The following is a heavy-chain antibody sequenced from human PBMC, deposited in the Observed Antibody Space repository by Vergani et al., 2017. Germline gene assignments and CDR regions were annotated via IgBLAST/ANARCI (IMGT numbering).Heavy chain of an antibody. CDR3: AIYYYDSSGYYQNDY. CDR1: GGSFSGYY. CDR2: INHSGST. D-gene: IGHD3-22*01. V-gene: IGHV4-34*01. J-gene: IGHJ4*02. Sequence: QVQLQQWGAGLLKPSETLSLTCAVYGGSFSGYYWSWIRQPPGKWLEWIGEINHSGSTNYNPSLKSRVTISVDTSKNQFSLKLSSVTAADTAVYYCAIYYYDSSGYYQNDYWGQGTLVTVSS.